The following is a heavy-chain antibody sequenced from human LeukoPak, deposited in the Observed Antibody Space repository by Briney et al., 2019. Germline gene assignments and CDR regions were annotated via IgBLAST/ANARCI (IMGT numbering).Heavy chain of an antibody. Sequence: GESLKISCKASGYSFNDYWVGDWVGWVRQMPGKELEWMGIIFPADSDTRYSPSFQDQVTISADKSISTAYLQWSSLKASDTAMSYCARLEYCSGLSCYNAFDIWGQGTMVTVSS. V-gene: IGHV5-51*01. J-gene: IGHJ3*02. CDR3: ARLEYCSGLSCYNAFDI. CDR1: GYSFNDYW. D-gene: IGHD2-15*01. CDR2: IFPADSDT.